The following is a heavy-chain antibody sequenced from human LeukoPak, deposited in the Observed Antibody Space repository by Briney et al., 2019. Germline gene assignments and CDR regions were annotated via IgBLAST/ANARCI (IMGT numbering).Heavy chain of an antibody. J-gene: IGHJ4*02. V-gene: IGHV3-64*01. CDR2: ISSNGGST. Sequence: GGSLRLSCAASGFTSSNYAMHWVRQAPGKGLEYVSGISSNGGSTYYANSVKGRFIISRDNSKNTLYLQMGSLRAEDMAVYYCARDGKVASGWYYFDYWGQGTLVTVSS. CDR3: ARDGKVASGWYYFDY. CDR1: GFTSSNYA. D-gene: IGHD6-19*01.